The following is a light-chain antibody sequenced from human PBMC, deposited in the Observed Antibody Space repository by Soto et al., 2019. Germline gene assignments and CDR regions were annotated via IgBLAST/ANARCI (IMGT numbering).Light chain of an antibody. CDR1: QALSNY. CDR2: SAS. Sequence: DIQLTQSPSVLSASVGGTVTITCRASQALSNYLAWYQQKPGKAPDLLIYSASTLQSGVPSRFSGRGSETEFSLTIRALQPEDFATYYCQQLSRYPLTFGGGTKVDIK. J-gene: IGKJ4*01. V-gene: IGKV1-9*01. CDR3: QQLSRYPLT.